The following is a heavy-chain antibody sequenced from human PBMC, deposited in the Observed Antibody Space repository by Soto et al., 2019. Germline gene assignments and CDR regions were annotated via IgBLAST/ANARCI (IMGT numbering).Heavy chain of an antibody. J-gene: IGHJ5*02. D-gene: IGHD6-19*01. V-gene: IGHV2-5*02. CDR3: EQRRDSSGWGEFDP. CDR2: ISWDDDK. CDR1: GISLSSSGVG. Sequence: SGPTLVNPTQTLTLTCTFSGISLSSSGVGVVWIRQPPGKALEWLALISWDDDKRYSPSLKSRLTITKDTSKNQVVLRMTNMDPVDTDTYYCEQRRDSSGWGEFDPWGQGTLVTVSS.